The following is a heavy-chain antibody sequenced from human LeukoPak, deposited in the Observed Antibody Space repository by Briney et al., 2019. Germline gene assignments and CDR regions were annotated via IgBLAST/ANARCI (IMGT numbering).Heavy chain of an antibody. CDR3: ARHMRLFMYYYGSGSSHSYFDY. J-gene: IGHJ4*02. CDR2: VYYSGST. Sequence: SETLSLTCTVSGGSISTTNYYWGWIRQSPGKGLEWFGCVYYSGSTYYNPSLKSRVTISVDTSKNQFSLKLSSVTAADTAVYYCARHMRLFMYYYGSGSSHSYFDYWGQGTLVTVSS. CDR1: GGSISTTNYY. D-gene: IGHD3-10*01. V-gene: IGHV4-39*01.